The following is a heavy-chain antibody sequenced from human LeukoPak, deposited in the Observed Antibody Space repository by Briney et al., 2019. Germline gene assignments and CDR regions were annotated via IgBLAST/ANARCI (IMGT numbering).Heavy chain of an antibody. D-gene: IGHD3-10*02. CDR1: GFTFSSYE. V-gene: IGHV3-48*03. J-gene: IGHJ6*04. CDR2: ISSSGSTI. CDR3: AELGITMIGGV. Sequence: GGSLRLSCAASGFTFSSYEMDWVRQAPGKGLEWVSYISSSGSTIYYADSVKGRFTISRDNAKNSLYLQMNSLRAEDTAVYYCAELGITMIGGVWGKGTTVAISS.